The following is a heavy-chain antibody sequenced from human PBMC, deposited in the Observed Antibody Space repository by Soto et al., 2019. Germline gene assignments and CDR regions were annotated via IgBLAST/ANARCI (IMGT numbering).Heavy chain of an antibody. V-gene: IGHV3-23*01. D-gene: IGHD6-19*01. CDR1: GFTFSNYA. J-gene: IGHJ4*02. CDR3: ARRGSGRYYEY. CDR2: ISGSGDST. Sequence: EVQLLESGGGLVQPGGSLRLSCAASGFTFSNYAMNWVRQAPGKGLEWVSVISGSGDSTYYADSVKGRFTISRDNSKNTLYLQMNSLRAEDTAIYYCARRGSGRYYEYWGQGTLVTVSS.